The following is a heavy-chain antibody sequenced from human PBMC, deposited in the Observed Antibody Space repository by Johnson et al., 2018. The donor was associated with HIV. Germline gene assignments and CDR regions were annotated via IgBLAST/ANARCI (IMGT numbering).Heavy chain of an antibody. Sequence: QMLLVESGGGVVQPGRSLRLSCAASGFTFSSYAMHWVRQAPGKGLEWVSVISYVGTNTYYADSVKGRFTISRDNSKNTLYLQMNSLRAEDTAVYYCARDRAMVIGKDVFDIGGQGTMVTVSS. CDR1: GFTFSSYA. CDR2: ISYVGTNT. V-gene: IGHV3-30*04. J-gene: IGHJ3*02. CDR3: ARDRAMVIGKDVFDI. D-gene: IGHD5-18*01.